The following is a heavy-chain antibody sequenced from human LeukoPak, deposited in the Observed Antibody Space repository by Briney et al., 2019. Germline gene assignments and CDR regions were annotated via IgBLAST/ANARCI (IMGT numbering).Heavy chain of an antibody. J-gene: IGHJ1*01. Sequence: SETLSLTCTVSGGSISSGGYYWSWIRQHPGKGLECIGYIYYSGSTYYNPSLKSRVTISVDTSKNQFSLKLSSVTAADTAVYYCARGTIAVAAEYFQHWGQGTLVIVSS. V-gene: IGHV4-31*03. CDR1: GGSISSGGYY. D-gene: IGHD6-19*01. CDR3: ARGTIAVAAEYFQH. CDR2: IYYSGST.